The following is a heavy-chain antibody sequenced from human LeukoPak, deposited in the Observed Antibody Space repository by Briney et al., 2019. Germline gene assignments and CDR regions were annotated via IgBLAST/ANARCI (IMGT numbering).Heavy chain of an antibody. CDR2: IRNDGSNK. CDR1: GFTFSSYG. CDR3: RYYGSGSYYTLDY. Sequence: GGTLRLSCAASGFTFSSYGMHWVRQAPGKGLEWVAFIRNDGSNKYYADSVKGRFTISRDNSKNTLYLQMNSLRAEDTAVYYCRYYGSGSYYTLDYWGQGTLVTVSS. D-gene: IGHD3-10*01. V-gene: IGHV3-30*02. J-gene: IGHJ4*02.